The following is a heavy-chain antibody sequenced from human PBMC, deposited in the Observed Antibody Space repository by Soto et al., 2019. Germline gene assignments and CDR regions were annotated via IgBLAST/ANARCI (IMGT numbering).Heavy chain of an antibody. V-gene: IGHV1-69*13. CDR2: IIPIFGTA. Sequence: GASVKVSCKASGGTFSSYAISWVRQAPGQGLERMGGIIPIFGTANYAQKFQGRVTITADESASTAYMELSSLRSEDTAVYYCARGGSYDAFDIWGQGTMVTVSS. CDR1: GGTFSSYA. CDR3: ARGGSYDAFDI. J-gene: IGHJ3*02. D-gene: IGHD1-26*01.